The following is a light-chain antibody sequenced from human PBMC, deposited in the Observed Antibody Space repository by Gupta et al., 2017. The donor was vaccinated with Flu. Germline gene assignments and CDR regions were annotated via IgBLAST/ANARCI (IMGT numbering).Light chain of an antibody. CDR2: EVS. CDR3: SSYAGSNSWV. J-gene: IGLJ3*02. CDR1: SSDIGTYDY. V-gene: IGLV2-8*01. Sequence: QSALTQHPSASGSPGQAVTISCTGTSSDIGTYDYVSWYQQHPGNAPKRMIYEVSKRPSGVPDRFSGSKSGNTASLTVSGLQAEDEADYYCSSYAGSNSWVFGGRTKLTVL.